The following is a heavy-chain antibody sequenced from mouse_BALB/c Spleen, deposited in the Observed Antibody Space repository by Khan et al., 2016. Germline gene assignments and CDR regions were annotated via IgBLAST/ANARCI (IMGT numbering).Heavy chain of an antibody. V-gene: IGHV3-8*02. J-gene: IGHJ2*01. CDR1: GDSITSGY. CDR3: ATYDDYLFDY. D-gene: IGHD2-3*01. Sequence: EVQLQESGPSLVKPSPTLSLTCSASGDSITSGYRNWIRQFPGNKLEYMGYISYSGSTYYNPSLKSRISIIRDTSKYQYYLQLNSASTEDAAAYCCATYDDYLFDYWGQGTTLTVSS. CDR2: ISYSGST.